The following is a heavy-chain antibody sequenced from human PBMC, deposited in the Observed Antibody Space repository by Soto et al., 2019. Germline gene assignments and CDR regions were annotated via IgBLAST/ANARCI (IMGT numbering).Heavy chain of an antibody. CDR2: ISGSGGIT. Sequence: EVQLLESGGGLVHPGGSLRLSCAASGGTFSRYVMSWVRQAPGKGLEWVSAISGSGGITYYADSVKGRFTISRDNSKNTLYLQMNSLRAEDTAVYYCAKNPANIVATALQTLGQGTLVTVSS. CDR1: GGTFSRYV. D-gene: IGHD5-12*01. V-gene: IGHV3-23*01. CDR3: AKNPANIVATALQT. J-gene: IGHJ5*02.